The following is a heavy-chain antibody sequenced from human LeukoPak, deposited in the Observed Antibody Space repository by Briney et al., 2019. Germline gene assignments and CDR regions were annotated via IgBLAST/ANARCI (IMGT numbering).Heavy chain of an antibody. Sequence: GGSLRLSCAASGFTFSSYAMSWVRQAPGKGLEWVSAISGSGGSTYYADSVKGRFTISRDNAKNSLYLQMNSLRAEDTAVYYCAREVVLQLWAVYNWFDPWGQGTLVTVSS. CDR3: AREVVLQLWAVYNWFDP. J-gene: IGHJ5*02. D-gene: IGHD5-18*01. V-gene: IGHV3-23*01. CDR2: ISGSGGST. CDR1: GFTFSSYA.